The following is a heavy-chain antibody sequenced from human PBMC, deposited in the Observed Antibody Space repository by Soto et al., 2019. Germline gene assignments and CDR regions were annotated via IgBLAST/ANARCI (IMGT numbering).Heavy chain of an antibody. CDR1: GFTFGSYG. CDR2: ISNLSGYI. Sequence: GGSLRLSCAASGFTFGSYGMNWVRQAPGKGLEWVSSISNLSGYIFYADSVKGRFTVSRDNAKNSLYLQMDNLRAEDTAVYYCARDTYYHDSSGYTLFDYWGQGTLVTVSS. J-gene: IGHJ4*02. CDR3: ARDTYYHDSSGYTLFDY. V-gene: IGHV3-21*01. D-gene: IGHD3-22*01.